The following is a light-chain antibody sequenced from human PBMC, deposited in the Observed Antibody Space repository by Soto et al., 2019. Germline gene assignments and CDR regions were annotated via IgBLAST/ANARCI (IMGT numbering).Light chain of an antibody. CDR2: GAS. CDR3: QQSYSTLWT. CDR1: QSVSNNY. J-gene: IGKJ3*01. V-gene: IGKV3-20*01. Sequence: EIVLTQSPGTLSLSPGERATLSCRASQSVSNNYLAWYQQKPGQAPRLLIYGASNRATGIPDRFSGSGSGTDFTLTISRLEPEDFATYYCQQSYSTLWTFGPGTKVDIK.